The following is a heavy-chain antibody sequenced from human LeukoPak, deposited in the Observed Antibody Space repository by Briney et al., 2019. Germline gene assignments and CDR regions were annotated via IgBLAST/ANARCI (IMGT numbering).Heavy chain of an antibody. Sequence: SETLSLTCAVSGGSISSGGHSWSWIRQPPGKGLEWIGYIYHSGSTYYNPSLKSRVTISVDRSKNQFSLKLSSVTAADTAVYYCARGRYYYGSGSRDAFDIWGQGTMVTVSS. D-gene: IGHD3-10*01. V-gene: IGHV4-30-2*01. CDR3: ARGRYYYGSGSRDAFDI. CDR2: IYHSGST. J-gene: IGHJ3*02. CDR1: GGSISSGGHS.